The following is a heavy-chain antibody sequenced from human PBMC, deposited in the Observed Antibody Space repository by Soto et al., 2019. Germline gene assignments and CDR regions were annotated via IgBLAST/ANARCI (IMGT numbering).Heavy chain of an antibody. J-gene: IGHJ5*02. Sequence: SETLSLTCAVSGGSISSGGYSWSWIRQPPGKGLEWIGYIYHSGSPYYNPSLKSRVTISVDRSKNQFSLKLTSVTAADTAVYYCARVPSPWGQGTLVTVSS. V-gene: IGHV4-30-2*01. CDR3: ARVPSP. CDR1: GGSISSGGYS. CDR2: IYHSGSP.